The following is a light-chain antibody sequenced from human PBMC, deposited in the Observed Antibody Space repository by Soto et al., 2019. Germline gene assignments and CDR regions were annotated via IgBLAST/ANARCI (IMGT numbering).Light chain of an antibody. J-gene: IGLJ2*01. CDR1: SSNIGINT. V-gene: IGLV1-44*01. CDR3: AAWDDSLSGPV. CDR2: GNN. Sequence: QSVLTQPPSASGTPGQTITISCSGGSSNIGINTVSWYEHLPGTAPRLLIYGNNQRPSGVPDRFSGSKSGTSASLAISGLRSEDEADYYCAAWDDSLSGPVFGGGTKLTVL.